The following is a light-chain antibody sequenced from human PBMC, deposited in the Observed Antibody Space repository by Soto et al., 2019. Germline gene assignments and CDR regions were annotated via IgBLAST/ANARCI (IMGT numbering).Light chain of an antibody. J-gene: IGLJ1*01. Sequence: QSVLTQPPSASGSPGQSVTISCTGTSSDVGGYNYVSWYQQHPGKAPKLMIYEVSKRPSGVPDRFSGSKSGNTASLTVPGLQAEDEADYYCSSYAGSNNFGVFGTGTKLTVL. CDR3: SSYAGSNNFGV. CDR1: SSDVGGYNY. CDR2: EVS. V-gene: IGLV2-8*01.